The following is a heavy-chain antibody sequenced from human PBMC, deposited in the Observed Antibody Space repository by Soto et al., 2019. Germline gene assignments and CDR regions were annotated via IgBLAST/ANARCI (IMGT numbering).Heavy chain of an antibody. CDR3: ARGGRRLVRFGY. V-gene: IGHV4-34*01. Sequence: QVQLQQWGAGLLKPSETLSLICAVYGGSFSGYYWSWIRQPPGKGLEWIGEINDSGSTNYNPSLKSRVTISVDTSKNQCSLNLTSVTAADTAVYYCARGGRRLVRFGYWGQGTLVTVSS. D-gene: IGHD6-6*01. J-gene: IGHJ4*02. CDR2: INDSGST. CDR1: GGSFSGYY.